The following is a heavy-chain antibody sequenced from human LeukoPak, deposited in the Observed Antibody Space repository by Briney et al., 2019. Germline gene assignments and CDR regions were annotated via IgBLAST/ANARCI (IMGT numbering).Heavy chain of an antibody. Sequence: PSETLSLTCTVSGGSISSSSYYWGWIRQPPGKGLEWIGSIYYSGSTYYNPSLKSRVTISVDTSKNQFSLKLSSVTAADTAVYYCARDHYNLVPAAVYWYFDLWGRGTLVTVSS. D-gene: IGHD2-2*01. J-gene: IGHJ2*01. CDR3: ARDHYNLVPAAVYWYFDL. CDR2: IYYSGST. CDR1: GGSISSSSYY. V-gene: IGHV4-39*07.